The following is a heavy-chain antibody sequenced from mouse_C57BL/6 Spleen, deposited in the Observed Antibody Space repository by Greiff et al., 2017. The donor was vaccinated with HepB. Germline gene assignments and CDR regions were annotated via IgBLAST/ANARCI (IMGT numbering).Heavy chain of an antibody. J-gene: IGHJ2*01. CDR2: IDPEDGDT. Sequence: EVQLQQSGAELVRPGASVKLSCTASGFNLKDYYMHWVKQRPEQGLEWIGRIDPEDGDTEYAPKFQGKATMTADTSSNTAYLQLSSLTSEDTAVYYCTTGITTVVEGFDYWGQGTTLTVSS. CDR3: TTGITTVVEGFDY. V-gene: IGHV14-1*01. D-gene: IGHD1-1*01. CDR1: GFNLKDYY.